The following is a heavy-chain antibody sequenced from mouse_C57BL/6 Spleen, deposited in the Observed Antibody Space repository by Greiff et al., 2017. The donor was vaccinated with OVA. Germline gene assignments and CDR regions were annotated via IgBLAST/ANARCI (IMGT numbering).Heavy chain of an antibody. V-gene: IGHV2-2*01. J-gene: IGHJ3*01. Sequence: VKLVESGPGLVQPSQSLSITCTVSGFSLTSYGVHWVRQSPGKGLEWLGVIWSGGSTDYNAAFISRLSISKDNSKSQVFFKMNSLQADDTAIYYCARNEIYYGNSFVYWGQGTLVTVSA. D-gene: IGHD2-1*01. CDR1: GFSLTSYG. CDR3: ARNEIYYGNSFVY. CDR2: IWSGGST.